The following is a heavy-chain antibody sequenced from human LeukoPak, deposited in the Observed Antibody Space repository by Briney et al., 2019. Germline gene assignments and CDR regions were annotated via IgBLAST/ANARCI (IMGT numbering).Heavy chain of an antibody. V-gene: IGHV1-8*03. CDR3: ARGGYYYDSSGYYTPLRN. J-gene: IGHJ4*02. Sequence: GASVKVSCKASGYAFTSYDINWVRQATGQGLEWMGWMNPNSGNTGYAQKFQGRVTITRNTSISTAYMELSSLRSEDTAVYYCARGGYYYDSSGYYTPLRNWGQGTLVTVSS. CDR1: GYAFTSYD. CDR2: MNPNSGNT. D-gene: IGHD3-22*01.